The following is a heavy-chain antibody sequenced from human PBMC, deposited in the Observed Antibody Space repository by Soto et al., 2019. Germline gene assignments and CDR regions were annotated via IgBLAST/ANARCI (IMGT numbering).Heavy chain of an antibody. CDR3: AKDNTIFGVGRMDV. CDR2: ISGSGGST. J-gene: IGHJ6*02. V-gene: IGHV3-23*01. CDR1: GFTFSSYA. D-gene: IGHD3-3*01. Sequence: GGSLRLSCAASGFTFSSYAMSWVRQAPGKGLEWVSAISGSGGSTYYADSVKGRFTISRDNSKNTLYLQMNSLRAEDTAVYYCAKDNTIFGVGRMDVWGQGTTVTAP.